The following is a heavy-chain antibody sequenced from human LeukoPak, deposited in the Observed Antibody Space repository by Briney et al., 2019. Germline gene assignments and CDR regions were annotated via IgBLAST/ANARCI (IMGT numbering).Heavy chain of an antibody. V-gene: IGHV1-18*01. D-gene: IGHD3-22*01. CDR3: ARGRDDSSGYGFDP. J-gene: IGHJ5*02. CDR1: GKALSELS. CDR2: ISVYNGHT. Sequence: ASVKVSCKVSGKALSELSIHWVRQAPGQGLEWMGWISVYNGHTNYAQKLQGRVTMTTDTSTSTAYTELRSLRSDDTAVYYCARGRDDSSGYGFDPWGQGTLVTVSS.